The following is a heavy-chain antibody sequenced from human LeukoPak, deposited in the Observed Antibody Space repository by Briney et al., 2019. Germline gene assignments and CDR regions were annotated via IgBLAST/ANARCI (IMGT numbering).Heavy chain of an antibody. CDR2: IYCSGST. D-gene: IGHD6-19*01. V-gene: IGHV4-39*01. J-gene: IGHJ6*02. Sequence: SETLSLTCTVSGGSISTDASYWAWMRQPPGKGLEWIGSIYCSGSTYYSSSLKSRVTLSVDTSKNQFSLKMSSVTAADTAVFYCARLFSRGWEYHFGLDVWGQGTTVTVS. CDR1: GGSISTDASY. CDR3: ARLFSRGWEYHFGLDV.